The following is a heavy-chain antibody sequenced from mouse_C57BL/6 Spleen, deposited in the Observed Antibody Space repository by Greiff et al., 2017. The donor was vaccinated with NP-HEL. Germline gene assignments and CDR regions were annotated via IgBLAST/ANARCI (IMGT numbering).Heavy chain of an antibody. V-gene: IGHV14-2*01. D-gene: IGHD1-1*01. Sequence: VQLQQSGAELVKPGASVKLSCTASGFNIKDYYMHWVKQRTEQGLEWIGRIDPEDGETKYAPQFQGKATITADTSSNTAYLQLSSLTSEDTAVYYCARSTVVAHWYFDVWGTGTTVTVSS. CDR3: ARSTVVAHWYFDV. J-gene: IGHJ1*03. CDR2: IDPEDGET. CDR1: GFNIKDYY.